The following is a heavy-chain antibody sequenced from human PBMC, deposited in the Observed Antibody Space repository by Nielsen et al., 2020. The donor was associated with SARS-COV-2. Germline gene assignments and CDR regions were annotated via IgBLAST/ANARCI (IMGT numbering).Heavy chain of an antibody. CDR3: ARGGTWIQLWLYYYYGMDV. CDR1: AYTFTSFA. J-gene: IGHJ6*02. V-gene: IGHV1-3*01. Sequence: ASVKVSCKASAYTFTSFAMHWMRQAPGQRLEWMGWINAGNGNTKYSQKFQGRVTLTRDTSASTAYMELSSLRSEDTAVYYCARGGTWIQLWLYYYYGMDVWGQGTTVTVSS. D-gene: IGHD5-18*01. CDR2: INAGNGNT.